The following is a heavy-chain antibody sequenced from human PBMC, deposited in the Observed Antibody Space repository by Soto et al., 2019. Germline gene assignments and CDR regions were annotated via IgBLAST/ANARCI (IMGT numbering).Heavy chain of an antibody. CDR3: AHRGYMYGNWDHGYFDY. V-gene: IGHV2-5*02. D-gene: IGHD5-18*01. CDR2: IYWDDDK. CDR1: GFSLTTSGVG. Sequence: QITLKESGPTRVKPTQTLALTCTFSGFSLTTSGVGVAWIRKTPGKALEWLAVIYWDDDKRYSPSLMSRLTITKDTSKNQVVLTMAHMDPVDTGTYFCAHRGYMYGNWDHGYFDYWGQGTLVTVSS. J-gene: IGHJ4*02.